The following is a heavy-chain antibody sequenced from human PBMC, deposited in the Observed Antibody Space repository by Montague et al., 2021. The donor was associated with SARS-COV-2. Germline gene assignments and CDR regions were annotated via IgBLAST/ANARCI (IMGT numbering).Heavy chain of an antibody. J-gene: IGHJ5*02. D-gene: IGHD1-20*01. CDR3: ARTEYNWNDWFDP. CDR1: GGSISSYY. Sequence: SETLSLTCSVSGGSISSYYWSWIRQSPGKGLEWIGYIFHSGITDYNPSLKSRVTISVDMSKNQFSLQLNSVTAADSAGYYCARTEYNWNDWFDPWGQGTLVTVSS. V-gene: IGHV4-59*13. CDR2: IFHSGIT.